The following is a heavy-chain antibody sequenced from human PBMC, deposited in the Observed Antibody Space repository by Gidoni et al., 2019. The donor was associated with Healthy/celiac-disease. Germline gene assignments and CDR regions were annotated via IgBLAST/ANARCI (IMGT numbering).Heavy chain of an antibody. CDR1: GGSISSYY. V-gene: IGHV4-59*01. J-gene: IGHJ3*02. D-gene: IGHD4-4*01. Sequence: QVQLQESGPGLVKPSETLSLTCTVSGGSISSYYWSWIRQPPGKGLEWIGYIYYSGSTNYNPSLKSRVTISVDTSKNQFSLKLSSVTAADTAVYYCAREARSRRRGSHFSNDAFDIWGQGTMVTVSS. CDR2: IYYSGST. CDR3: AREARSRRRGSHFSNDAFDI.